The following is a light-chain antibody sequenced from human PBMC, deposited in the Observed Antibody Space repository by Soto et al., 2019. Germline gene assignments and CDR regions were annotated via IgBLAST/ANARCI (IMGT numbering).Light chain of an antibody. J-gene: IGLJ1*01. V-gene: IGLV2-14*01. Sequence: QSALTQPASVSGSPGQSITIACTVASSDVGGYNYVSWYQQHPGKAPKLMIYEVSNRPSGVSSRFSGSKSGNTASLTISGLQSEDEADYYCSSYTDSRTYVFGTGTKVTVL. CDR2: EVS. CDR3: SSYTDSRTYV. CDR1: SSDVGGYNY.